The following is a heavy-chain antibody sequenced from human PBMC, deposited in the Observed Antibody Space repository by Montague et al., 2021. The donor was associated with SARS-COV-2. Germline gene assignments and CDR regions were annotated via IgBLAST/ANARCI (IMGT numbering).Heavy chain of an antibody. J-gene: IGHJ2*01. CDR3: AHVGMACSGGSCYPKCKDWYFDL. D-gene: IGHD2-15*01. CDR2: IYWDDDK. Sequence: PALVKPTQILTLTCTFSGFSLSTSGVGVGWIRQPPGKALEWLALIYWDDDKRYSPSLKSRLTITKDTSKNQVVLTMTNMDPVDTATYYCAHVGMACSGGSCYPKCKDWYFDLWGRGTLVTVSS. CDR1: GFSLSTSGVG. V-gene: IGHV2-5*02.